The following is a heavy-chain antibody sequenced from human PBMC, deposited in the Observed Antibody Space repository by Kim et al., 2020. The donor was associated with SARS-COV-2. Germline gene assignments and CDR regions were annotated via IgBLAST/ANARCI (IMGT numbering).Heavy chain of an antibody. J-gene: IGHJ4*01. V-gene: IGHV3-30-3*01. CDR2: IGSAGNTK. Sequence: GGSLRLSCAASGFTFSSYAMHWVRQAPGKGLEWVSAIGSAGNTKYYVDFVRGLITTSENASKTSLLLLMNSPAAEKTAYYCGGGAVVPAVLNYFD. D-gene: IGHD2-2*01. CDR3: GGGAVVPAVLNYFD. CDR1: GFTFSSYA.